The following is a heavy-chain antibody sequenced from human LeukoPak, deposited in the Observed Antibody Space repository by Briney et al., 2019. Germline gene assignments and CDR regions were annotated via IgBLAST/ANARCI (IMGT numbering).Heavy chain of an antibody. CDR1: GYTFTSYD. V-gene: IGHV1-8*01. CDR3: ARGVSSGPDHDY. D-gene: IGHD3-22*01. CDR2: MNPNSGNT. J-gene: IGHJ4*02. Sequence: ASVKVSCKASGYTFTSYDINWVRQATGQGLEWMGWMNPNSGNTGYAQKSQGRVTMTRNTSISTAYMELSSLRSEDTAVYYCARGVSSGPDHDYWGQGTLVTVSS.